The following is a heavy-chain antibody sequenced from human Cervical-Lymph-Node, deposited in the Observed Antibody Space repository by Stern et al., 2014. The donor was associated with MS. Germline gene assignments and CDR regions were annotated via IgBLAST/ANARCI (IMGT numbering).Heavy chain of an antibody. J-gene: IGHJ6*02. CDR3: AKDYYYYGMDV. CDR1: GFTFDDYA. Sequence: QLVESGGGLVQPGRSLRLSCAASGFTFDDYAMHWVRQAPGKGLEWVSGISWNSGSIGYADSVKGRFTISRDNAKNSLYLQMNSLRAEDTALYYCAKDYYYYGMDVWGQGTTVTVSS. V-gene: IGHV3-9*01. CDR2: ISWNSGSI.